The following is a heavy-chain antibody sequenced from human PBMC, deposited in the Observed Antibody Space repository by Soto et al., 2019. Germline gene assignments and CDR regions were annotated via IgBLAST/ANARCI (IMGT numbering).Heavy chain of an antibody. CDR1: GYTFTNYH. J-gene: IGHJ4*02. V-gene: IGHV1-46*01. D-gene: IGHD1-7*01. CDR3: AKISGTTTYIDY. CDR2: INPSGGST. Sequence: QVQLVQSGAEVKKPGASVKISCKASGYTFTNYHLHWVRQAPGQGLEWMGIINPSGGSTTYTQKFQGRVTMTRDTSTSTAYTELSSLTYDDTAVYFCAKISGTTTYIDYWGQGTLVTVSS.